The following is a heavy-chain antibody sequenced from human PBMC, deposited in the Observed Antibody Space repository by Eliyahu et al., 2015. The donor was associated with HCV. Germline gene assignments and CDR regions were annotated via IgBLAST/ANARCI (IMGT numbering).Heavy chain of an antibody. D-gene: IGHD2-2*02. J-gene: IGHJ5*02. V-gene: IGHV2-5*01. Sequence: QITLKESGPTLVKPTQTLTLTCTFSGFSLSTSGVGVGWIRQPPGKALEWLALIYWNDDKRYSPSLKSRLTITKDTSKNQVVLTMTNMDPVDTATYYCAHSTEEVVPAAIWGFDPWGQGTLVTVSS. CDR2: IYWNDDK. CDR3: AHSTEEVVPAAIWGFDP. CDR1: GFSLSTSGVG.